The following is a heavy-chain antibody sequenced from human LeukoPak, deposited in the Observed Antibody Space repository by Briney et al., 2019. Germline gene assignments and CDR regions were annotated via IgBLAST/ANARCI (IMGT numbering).Heavy chain of an antibody. CDR3: ARDALYCTNGVCYTGGRDY. V-gene: IGHV3-21*01. CDR2: ISSSSSYI. CDR1: GFTFSSYS. J-gene: IGHJ4*02. D-gene: IGHD2-8*01. Sequence: GGSLRLSCSASGFTFSSYSMNWVRQAPGKGLEWVSSISSSSSYIYYADSVKGRFTISRDNAKNSLYLQMNSLRAEDTAVYYCARDALYCTNGVCYTGGRDYWGQGTLVTVSS.